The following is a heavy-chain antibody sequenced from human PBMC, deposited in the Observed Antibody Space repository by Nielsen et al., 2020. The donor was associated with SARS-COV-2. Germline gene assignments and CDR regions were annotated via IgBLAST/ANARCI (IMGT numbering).Heavy chain of an antibody. Sequence: GESLKISCAASGFTFSSYAMHWVRQAPGQRLEWMGWINAGNGNTKYSQKFQGRVTITRDTSASTAYMELSSLRSEDTAVYYCARSGKQGWYFDLWGRGTLVTVSS. D-gene: IGHD1/OR15-1a*01. J-gene: IGHJ2*01. CDR2: INAGNGNT. CDR1: GFTFSSYA. CDR3: ARSGKQGWYFDL. V-gene: IGHV1-3*01.